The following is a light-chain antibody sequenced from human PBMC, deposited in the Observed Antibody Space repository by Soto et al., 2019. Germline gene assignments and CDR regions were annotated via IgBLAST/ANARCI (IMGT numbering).Light chain of an antibody. CDR1: QDISTY. J-gene: IGKJ4*01. Sequence: IQLTQSPSSLSASVGDRVTITCRASQDISTYVAWYHQKPGKAPELLIFAASTLQSGVPTRFSGSGSGADFTLTISRLQLDGFATYCCQQLTSFPHAFGGGTKVDIK. CDR3: QQLTSFPHA. V-gene: IGKV1-9*01. CDR2: AAS.